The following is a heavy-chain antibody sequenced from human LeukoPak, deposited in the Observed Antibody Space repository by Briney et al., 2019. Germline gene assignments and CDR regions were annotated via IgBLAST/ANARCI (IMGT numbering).Heavy chain of an antibody. CDR3: ARDGYGEKSFDY. CDR1: GGSISSSNW. Sequence: NSSETLSLTCAVSGGSISSSNWWSWVRQPPGKGLEWIGEIYHSGSTNYNPSLKSRVTISVDKSKNQFSLKLSSVTAADTAVYYCARDGYGEKSFDYWGQGTLVTVSS. J-gene: IGHJ4*02. CDR2: IYHSGST. V-gene: IGHV4-4*02. D-gene: IGHD3-22*01.